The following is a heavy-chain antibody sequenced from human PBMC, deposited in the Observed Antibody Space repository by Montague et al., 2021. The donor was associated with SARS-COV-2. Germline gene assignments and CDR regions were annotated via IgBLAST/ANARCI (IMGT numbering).Heavy chain of an antibody. CDR2: TYYRSKWYN. D-gene: IGHD2-2*03. CDR1: GASLSSDSLS. J-gene: IGHJ3*01. V-gene: IGHV6-1*01. Sequence: DSPGASLSSDSLSWHWIRQSPSRGLEWLASTYYRSKWYNDSAPSVSGRATVKPDTSRNQFSLHLDSVTPEDTALYFCARKMDSSFDVWGKGTMVIVSS. CDR3: ARKMDSSFDV.